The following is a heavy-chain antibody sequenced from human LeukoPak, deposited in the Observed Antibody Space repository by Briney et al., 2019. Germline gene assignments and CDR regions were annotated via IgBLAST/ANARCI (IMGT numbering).Heavy chain of an antibody. CDR1: GFSFSSFW. J-gene: IGHJ2*01. D-gene: IGHD4-11*01. V-gene: IGHV3-7*01. Sequence: GGSLRLSCVASGFSFSSFWMTWVRQPPGKGLEWVANIKEDGSEKYYVDSVKGRFNISRDNAKNSLYLQMNSLRAEDTAVYYCAKWHYYSGSKEYWYFDLWGRGTLVTVSS. CDR3: AKWHYYSGSKEYWYFDL. CDR2: IKEDGSEK.